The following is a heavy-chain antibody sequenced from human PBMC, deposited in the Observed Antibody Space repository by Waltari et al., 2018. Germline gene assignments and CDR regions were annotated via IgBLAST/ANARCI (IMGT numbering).Heavy chain of an antibody. CDR1: GFTFSSYA. Sequence: QVQLVESGGGVVQPGRSLRLSCAASGFTFSSYAMHWVSQAPGKGLEWVAVISYDGSNKYYADSVKGRFTISRDNSKNTLYLQMNSLRAEDTAVYYCARDNEVWAGSDAFDIWGQGTMVTVSS. D-gene: IGHD2-8*01. V-gene: IGHV3-30-3*01. J-gene: IGHJ3*02. CDR2: ISYDGSNK. CDR3: ARDNEVWAGSDAFDI.